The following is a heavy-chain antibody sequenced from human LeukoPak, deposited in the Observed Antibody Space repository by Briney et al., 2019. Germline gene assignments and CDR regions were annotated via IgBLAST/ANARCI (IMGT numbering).Heavy chain of an antibody. J-gene: IGHJ4*02. D-gene: IGHD3-22*01. V-gene: IGHV4-34*01. CDR1: GGSFSGYY. Sequence: SETLSLTCAAYGGSFSGYYWSWIRQPPGKGLEWIGEINHSGSTNYNPSLKSRVTISVDTSKNQFSLKLSSVTAADTAVYYCARDHYYDSSGCYFDYWGQGTLVTVSS. CDR2: INHSGST. CDR3: ARDHYYDSSGCYFDY.